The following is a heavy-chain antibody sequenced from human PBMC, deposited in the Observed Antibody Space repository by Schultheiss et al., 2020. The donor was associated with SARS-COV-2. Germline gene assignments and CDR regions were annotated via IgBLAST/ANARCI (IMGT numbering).Heavy chain of an antibody. CDR1: GGSISPYY. V-gene: IGHV4-59*01. Sequence: SETLSLTCTVSGGSISPYYWSWIRQPPGKGLEWIGYIYYSGSTNYNPSLKSRVTISVDTSKNQFSLKLSSVTAADTAVYYCARDRGLVPAAIGSYWYFDLWGRGTLVTVSS. CDR2: IYYSGST. J-gene: IGHJ2*01. CDR3: ARDRGLVPAAIGSYWYFDL. D-gene: IGHD2-2*02.